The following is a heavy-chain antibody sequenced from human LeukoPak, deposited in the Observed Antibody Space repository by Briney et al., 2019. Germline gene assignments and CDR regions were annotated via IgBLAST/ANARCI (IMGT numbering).Heavy chain of an antibody. CDR2: ISAYNGNT. J-gene: IGHJ5*02. Sequence: ASVKVSCKASGYTFTSYGISWVRQARGQGLEWMGWISAYNGNTNYAQKLQGRVTMTTDTSTSTAYMELRSLRSDDTAVYYCARDYGGGAVAALWFDPWGQGTLVTVSS. D-gene: IGHD6-19*01. CDR3: ARDYGGGAVAALWFDP. CDR1: GYTFTSYG. V-gene: IGHV1-18*01.